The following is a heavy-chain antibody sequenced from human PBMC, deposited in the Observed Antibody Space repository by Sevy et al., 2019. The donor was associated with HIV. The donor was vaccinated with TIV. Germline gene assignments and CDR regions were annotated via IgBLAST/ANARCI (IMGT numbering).Heavy chain of an antibody. CDR1: GYTFTSYG. Sequence: ASVKVSCKASGYTFTSYGISWVRQAPGQGLEWMGWISAYNGKTNYAQKLQGRVTRTTDTSTRTAYMELRSLRSDDTAEYYCAREGMVQGVITFYYYYYGMDVWGQGTTVTVSS. CDR3: AREGMVQGVITFYYYYYGMDV. J-gene: IGHJ6*02. CDR2: ISAYNGKT. V-gene: IGHV1-18*01. D-gene: IGHD3-10*01.